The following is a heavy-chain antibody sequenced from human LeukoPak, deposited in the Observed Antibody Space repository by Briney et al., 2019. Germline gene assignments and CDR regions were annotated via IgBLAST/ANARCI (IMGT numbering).Heavy chain of an antibody. CDR2: ISSSGTAT. D-gene: IGHD3-9*01. J-gene: IGHJ6*02. Sequence: PGGSLRLSCAASDFTFSTYEMNWVRQAPGKGLEWVSYISSSGTATYYADCVKGRFTISRDNAMSSPYLQMDSLRAEDTAVYYCARDQFDWIMDVWGQGTTVTVSS. CDR3: ARDQFDWIMDV. V-gene: IGHV3-48*03. CDR1: DFTFSTYE.